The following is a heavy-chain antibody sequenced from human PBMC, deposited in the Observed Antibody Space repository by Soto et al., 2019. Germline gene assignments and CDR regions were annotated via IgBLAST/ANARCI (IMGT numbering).Heavy chain of an antibody. J-gene: IGHJ4*02. CDR1: GFTFSSYE. V-gene: IGHV3-48*03. Sequence: GALRLSCAASGFTFSSYEMNWVRQAPGKGLEWVSYISSSGSTIYYADSVKGRFTISRDNAKNSLYLQMNSLRAEDTAVYYCARAGVVVVPAAMYYFDDWGQATLVTISS. D-gene: IGHD2-2*01. CDR3: ARAGVVVVPAAMYYFDD. CDR2: ISSSGSTI.